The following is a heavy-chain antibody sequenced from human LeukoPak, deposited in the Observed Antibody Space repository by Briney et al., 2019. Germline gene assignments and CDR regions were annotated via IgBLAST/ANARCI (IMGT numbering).Heavy chain of an antibody. Sequence: ASVKVSCKASGYTFTSYDINWVRQATGQGLEWMGWMNPNSGNTGYAQKFQGRVTMTRNTSISTAYMELSSLRSEDTAVYYCARGRGIVVVPAAPTNWFDPWGQGTLVTVSS. J-gene: IGHJ5*02. V-gene: IGHV1-8*01. CDR1: GYTFTSYD. D-gene: IGHD2-2*01. CDR3: ARGRGIVVVPAAPTNWFDP. CDR2: MNPNSGNT.